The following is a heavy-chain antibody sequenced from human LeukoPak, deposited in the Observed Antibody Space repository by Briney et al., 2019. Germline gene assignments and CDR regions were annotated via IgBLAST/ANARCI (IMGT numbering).Heavy chain of an antibody. V-gene: IGHV3-33*01. CDR2: IWYDGSNR. D-gene: IGHD2-2*01. J-gene: IGHJ6*02. CDR1: GFTFNEFG. Sequence: GKSLRLSCAASGFTFNEFGMHWVRQAPGKGLEWVAFIWYDGSNRYYLDSVKGRFTISRDNSQNTLYLRMSSLRAEDTAVYYCARMRGELRVPDAIFDGMGVWGQGTTVTVSS. CDR3: ARMRGELRVPDAIFDGMGV.